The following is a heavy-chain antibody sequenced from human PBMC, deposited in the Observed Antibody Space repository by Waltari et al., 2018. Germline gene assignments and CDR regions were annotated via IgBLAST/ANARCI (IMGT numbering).Heavy chain of an antibody. J-gene: IGHJ4*02. V-gene: IGHV4-39*07. Sequence: QLQLQESGPGLVKPSETLSLTCTVSGGSISSSSYYWGWIRQPPGKGLEWIGSIYYSGGTSDNPSLESRVTISVDTSKNQFSLKLSSVTDADTAVYYCARTAAVDFDYWGQGTLVTVSS. CDR1: GGSISSSSYY. CDR2: IYYSGGT. D-gene: IGHD6-13*01. CDR3: ARTAAVDFDY.